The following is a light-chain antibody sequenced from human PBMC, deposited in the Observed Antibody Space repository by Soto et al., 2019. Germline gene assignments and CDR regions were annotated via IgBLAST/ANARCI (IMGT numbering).Light chain of an antibody. Sequence: EIVLTQSPATLSLSRGERATLSCRASQSISSYLAWYQQKPGQAPRLLIHDASDRAAGIPARFSGSGSGTDFTLTISSLEPEDFAIYYCQQRDSWPITFGQGTRLEMK. V-gene: IGKV3-11*01. CDR2: DAS. CDR3: QQRDSWPIT. J-gene: IGKJ5*01. CDR1: QSISSY.